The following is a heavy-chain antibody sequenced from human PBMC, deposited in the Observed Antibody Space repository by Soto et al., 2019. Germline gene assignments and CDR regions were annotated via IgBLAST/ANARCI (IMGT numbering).Heavy chain of an antibody. V-gene: IGHV4-59*12. CDR1: GGSISSYY. Sequence: SETLSLTCTVSGGSISSYYWSWIRQPPGKGLEWIGYIYYSGSTNYNPSLKSRVTISVDTSKNQFSLKLSSVTAADTAVYYCARESDFWSSFDYWGQGTLVTVSS. CDR3: ARESDFWSSFDY. D-gene: IGHD3-3*01. CDR2: IYYSGST. J-gene: IGHJ4*02.